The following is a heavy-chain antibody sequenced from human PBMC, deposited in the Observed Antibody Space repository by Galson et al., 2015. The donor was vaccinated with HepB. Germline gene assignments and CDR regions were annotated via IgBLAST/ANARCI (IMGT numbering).Heavy chain of an antibody. V-gene: IGHV3-74*01. CDR1: GFTFSSYW. CDR2: INSDGSST. D-gene: IGHD3-10*01. CDR3: ARVRKILSWFDP. Sequence: SLRLSCAASGFTFSSYWMHWVRQAPGKGLVWVSRINSDGSSTSYADSVKGRFTISRDNAKNTLYLQMNSLRAEDTAVYYCARVRKILSWFDPWGQGTLVTASS. J-gene: IGHJ5*02.